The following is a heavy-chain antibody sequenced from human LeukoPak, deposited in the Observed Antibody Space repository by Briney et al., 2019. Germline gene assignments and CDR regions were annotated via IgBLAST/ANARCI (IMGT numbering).Heavy chain of an antibody. J-gene: IGHJ4*02. V-gene: IGHV4-61*02. Sequence: PSETLSLTCTVSGGSISSGSYYWSWIRQPAGKGLEWIGRIYTSGSTNYNPSLKSRVTISVDTSKNQFSLKLSSVTAADTAVYYCAREGDGGYDSVDYWGQGTLVTVSS. CDR1: GGSISSGSYY. D-gene: IGHD5-12*01. CDR3: AREGDGGYDSVDY. CDR2: IYTSGST.